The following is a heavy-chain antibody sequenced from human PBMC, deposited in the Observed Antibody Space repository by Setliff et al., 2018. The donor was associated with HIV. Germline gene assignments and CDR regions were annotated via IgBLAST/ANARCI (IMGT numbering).Heavy chain of an antibody. CDR3: ARHRSGYVYGPQDY. Sequence: SETLSLTCTVSGGSINGYYWSWIRQPPGKGLEWIGCFYPTGSVNYNPPLKSRVTISVDTSKNQFSLEVTSVTAADTAVYYCARHRSGYVYGPQDYWGQGTRVTV. D-gene: IGHD5-18*01. CDR2: FYPTGSV. V-gene: IGHV4-4*09. J-gene: IGHJ4*02. CDR1: GGSINGYY.